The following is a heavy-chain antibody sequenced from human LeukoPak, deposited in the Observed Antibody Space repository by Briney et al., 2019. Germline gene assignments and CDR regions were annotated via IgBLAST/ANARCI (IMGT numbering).Heavy chain of an antibody. CDR1: GYTFISYA. CDR3: TRYSSSRPPYYFDY. V-gene: IGHV1-3*01. Sequence: ASVKVSCKASGYTFISYAVHWVRQAPGQRLEWMGWVNAGNGDTKYSQKFQGRVTVTRDISASTAYMELSSLRSEDTAVYYCTRYSSSRPPYYFDYWGQGTLVTVSS. CDR2: VNAGNGDT. J-gene: IGHJ4*02. D-gene: IGHD6-19*01.